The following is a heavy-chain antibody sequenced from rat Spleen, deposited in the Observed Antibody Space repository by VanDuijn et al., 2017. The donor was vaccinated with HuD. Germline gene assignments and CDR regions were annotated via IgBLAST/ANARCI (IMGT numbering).Heavy chain of an antibody. Sequence: EVQLVESGGGLVQPGRSLKLSCAASGFTFSNYGMHWIRQAPTKGLEWVASISPSGGSTYYRDSVKGRFTISRDNAKSTLYLQMNSLRSEDTATYYCTRGDYGYTDYFDYWGQGVMVTVSS. D-gene: IGHD1-4*01. CDR3: TRGDYGYTDYFDY. V-gene: IGHV5-19*01. CDR1: GFTFSNYG. J-gene: IGHJ2*01. CDR2: ISPSGGST.